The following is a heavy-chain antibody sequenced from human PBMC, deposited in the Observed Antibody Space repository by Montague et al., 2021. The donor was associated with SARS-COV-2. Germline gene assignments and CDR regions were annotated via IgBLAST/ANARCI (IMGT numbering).Heavy chain of an antibody. V-gene: IGHV4-61*01. CDR3: TRGIDSYKTGY. D-gene: IGHD6-13*01. CDR2: LFHIDTA. CDR1: DGSVISTYPH. Sequence: SETLSLTCTVSDGSVISTYPHWHWVRQSPGRGLEWIGGYLFHIDTADYNASLRSRFTISVDTSKHQFSLKLTSVTAAYTAVYYCTRGIDSYKTGYWGQGIQVTVSS. J-gene: IGHJ4*02.